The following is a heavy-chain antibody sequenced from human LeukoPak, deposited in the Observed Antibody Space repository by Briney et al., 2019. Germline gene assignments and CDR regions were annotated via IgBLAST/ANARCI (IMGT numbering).Heavy chain of an antibody. Sequence: SETLSLTCTVSGGSVSSGDNYWTWIRQPPGKGLEWIGYIYYSGSTYYNPSLESRVSISIDTSKNQFSLRLSSVTAADTAVYYCAKRDTVLATGYWGQGTLVTVSS. CDR3: AKRDTVLATGY. J-gene: IGHJ4*02. D-gene: IGHD5-18*01. CDR1: GGSVSSGDNY. V-gene: IGHV4-30-4*01. CDR2: IYYSGST.